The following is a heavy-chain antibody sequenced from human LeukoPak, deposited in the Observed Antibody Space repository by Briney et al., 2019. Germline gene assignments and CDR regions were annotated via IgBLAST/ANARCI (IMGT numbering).Heavy chain of an antibody. V-gene: IGHV3-30-3*01. CDR3: ARASWAYSPFDS. Sequence: GGSLRLSCAASGFTFSSYAMHWVRQAPGKGLEWVAVISYDGSNKYYADSVKGRFTISRDNSKNTLYLQMNILRAEDTAVYYCARASWAYSPFDSWGQGTLVTVSS. CDR2: ISYDGSNK. D-gene: IGHD2-21*01. CDR1: GFTFSSYA. J-gene: IGHJ4*02.